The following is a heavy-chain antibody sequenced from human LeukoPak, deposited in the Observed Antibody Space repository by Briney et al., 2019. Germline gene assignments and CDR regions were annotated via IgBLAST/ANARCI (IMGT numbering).Heavy chain of an antibody. J-gene: IGHJ4*02. Sequence: ASVKVSCKASGYTFTSYGIGWVRQAPGQGLEWMGWISGYNGHTSYAQKFEGRVTMTTDTSTSTAYMELRSLRSDDTAVYYCARGWVRSNYWGQGTLVTVSS. V-gene: IGHV1-18*01. CDR2: ISGYNGHT. CDR3: ARGWVRSNY. D-gene: IGHD5-12*01. CDR1: GYTFTSYG.